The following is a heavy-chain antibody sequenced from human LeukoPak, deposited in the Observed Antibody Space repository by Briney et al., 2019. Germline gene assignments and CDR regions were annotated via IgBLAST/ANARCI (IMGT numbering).Heavy chain of an antibody. D-gene: IGHD5-12*01. CDR2: IYSGGST. CDR1: GFTVSSNY. CDR3: ARVRTSGYDFEGFDY. J-gene: IGHJ4*02. V-gene: IGHV3-66*01. Sequence: GGSLRLSCAASGFTVSSNYMSWVRQAPGKGLEWVSVIYSGGSTYYADSVKGRFTISRDNSKNTLYLQMNSLRAEDTAVYYCARVRTSGYDFEGFDYWSQGTLVTVSS.